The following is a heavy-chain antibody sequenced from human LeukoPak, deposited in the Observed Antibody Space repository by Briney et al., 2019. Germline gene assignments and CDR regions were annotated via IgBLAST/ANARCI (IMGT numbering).Heavy chain of an antibody. J-gene: IGHJ6*04. V-gene: IGHV1-18*04. CDR3: ARDPPPLLWFGELSPYYYGMDV. Sequence: GASVKVSCKASGYTFTSYGISWVRQAPGQGLEWMGWVSAYNGNTNYAQKPQGRVSMTTDPSTRTAYMELKSLRSDDTAVYYCARDPPPLLWFGELSPYYYGMDVWGKGTTVTVSS. CDR1: GYTFTSYG. CDR2: VSAYNGNT. D-gene: IGHD3-10*01.